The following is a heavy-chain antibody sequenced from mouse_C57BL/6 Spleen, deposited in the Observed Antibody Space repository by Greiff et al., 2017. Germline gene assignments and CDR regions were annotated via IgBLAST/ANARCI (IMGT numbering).Heavy chain of an antibody. J-gene: IGHJ1*03. CDR2: ISDGGSYT. D-gene: IGHD1-1*01. Sequence: EVKLMESGGGLVKPGGSLKLSCAASGFTFSSYAMSWVRQTPEKRLEWVATISDGGSYTYYPDNVKGRFTISRDNAKNNLYLQMSHLKSEDTAMYYGASNYYGSSYWYFDVWGTGTTVTVSS. V-gene: IGHV5-4*03. CDR3: ASNYYGSSYWYFDV. CDR1: GFTFSSYA.